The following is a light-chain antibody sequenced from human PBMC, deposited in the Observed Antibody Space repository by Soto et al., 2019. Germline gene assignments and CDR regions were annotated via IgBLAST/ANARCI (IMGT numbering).Light chain of an antibody. CDR1: SSDVGGYNL. J-gene: IGLJ2*01. CDR3: CSYAGSSTLL. V-gene: IGLV2-23*01. Sequence: QSVLTQPASVSGSPGPSITISCTGTSSDVGGYNLVSWYQQHPGKTPKLMIYEGSKRPSGVSNRFSGSKSGNTASLTISGLQDEDEADYYCCSYAGSSTLLFGGGTKLTVL. CDR2: EGS.